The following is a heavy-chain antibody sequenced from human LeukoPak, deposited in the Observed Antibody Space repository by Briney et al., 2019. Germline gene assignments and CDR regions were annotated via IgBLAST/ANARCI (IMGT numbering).Heavy chain of an antibody. CDR1: GFTFSSYA. CDR3: AKDPDYGDYGTDNWFDP. D-gene: IGHD4-17*01. J-gene: IGHJ5*02. Sequence: GGSLRLSCAASGFTFSSYAMSWVRQASGKGLEWVSAISGSGGSTYYADSVKGRFTISRDNSKNTLYLQMNSLRAEGTAVYYCAKDPDYGDYGTDNWFDPWGQGTLVTVSS. CDR2: ISGSGGST. V-gene: IGHV3-23*01.